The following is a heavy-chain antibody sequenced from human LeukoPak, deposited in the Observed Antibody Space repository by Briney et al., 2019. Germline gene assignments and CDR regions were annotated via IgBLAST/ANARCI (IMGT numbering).Heavy chain of an antibody. J-gene: IGHJ4*02. CDR3: ARAPRPSFGAVSYSSGWYFDY. CDR1: GGSISSYY. D-gene: IGHD6-19*01. V-gene: IGHV4-4*07. CDR2: IYTSGST. Sequence: PSETLSLTCTVSGGSISSYYWSWIRQPAGKGLEWIGRIYTSGSTNYNPSLKSRVTMSVETSKNQFSLKLSSVTAADTAVYYCARAPRPSFGAVSYSSGWYFDYWGQGTLVTVSS.